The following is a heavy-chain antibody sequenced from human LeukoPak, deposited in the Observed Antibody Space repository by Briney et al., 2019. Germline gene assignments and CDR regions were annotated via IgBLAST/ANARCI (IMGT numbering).Heavy chain of an antibody. CDR2: IYYSGST. D-gene: IGHD2-2*01. V-gene: IGHV4-30-4*08. Sequence: SETLSLTCTVSGGSISSGGYYWSWIRQHPGKGLEWIGYIYYSGSTYYNPSLKSRVTISVDTSKNQFSLKLSSVTAADTAVYYCARQAGYCSSTSCLTEVDPWGQGTLVTVSS. CDR1: GGSISSGGYY. CDR3: ARQAGYCSSTSCLTEVDP. J-gene: IGHJ5*02.